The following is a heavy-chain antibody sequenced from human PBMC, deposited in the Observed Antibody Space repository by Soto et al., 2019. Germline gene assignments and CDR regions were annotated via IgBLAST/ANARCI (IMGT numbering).Heavy chain of an antibody. CDR3: ARDFKKGSYLDY. J-gene: IGHJ4*02. CDR2: IWFDENNK. D-gene: IGHD3-10*01. V-gene: IGHV3-33*01. CDR1: GFTFRTYG. Sequence: GGSLRLSCAASGFTFRTYGMHWVRQAPGKGLEWLALIWFDENNKNYADSVKGRFTISRDNSQNTLYLQMNSLRADDTAMYYCARDFKKGSYLDYWGQGTLVTVSS.